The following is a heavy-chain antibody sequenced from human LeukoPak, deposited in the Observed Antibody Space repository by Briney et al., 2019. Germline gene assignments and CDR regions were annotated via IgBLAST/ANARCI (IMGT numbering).Heavy chain of an antibody. D-gene: IGHD6-19*01. Sequence: GRSLRLSCATSGFIFISYGMYWVRQAPGKGLEWVAVIWHDGSAEFYADSVKGRFSISRDDSKNTVYLQMNSLRAEDTALYYCAKDNRGGWSGYFDYWGQGVLVTVSS. CDR1: GFIFISYG. CDR3: AKDNRGGWSGYFDY. CDR2: IWHDGSAE. J-gene: IGHJ4*02. V-gene: IGHV3-33*06.